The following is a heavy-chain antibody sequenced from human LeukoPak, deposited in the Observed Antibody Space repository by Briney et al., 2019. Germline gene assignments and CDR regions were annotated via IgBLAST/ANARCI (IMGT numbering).Heavy chain of an antibody. CDR1: GFTFSSYA. J-gene: IGHJ6*02. CDR2: ISGSGGST. D-gene: IGHD6-19*01. Sequence: GGSLRLSCAASGFTFSSYAMSWVRQAPGKGLECVSAISGSGGSTYYADSVKGRFTISRDNSKNTLYLQMNSLRAEDTAVYYCAKDQLNSSGWYFVDYYYGMDVWGQGTTVTVSS. V-gene: IGHV3-23*01. CDR3: AKDQLNSSGWYFVDYYYGMDV.